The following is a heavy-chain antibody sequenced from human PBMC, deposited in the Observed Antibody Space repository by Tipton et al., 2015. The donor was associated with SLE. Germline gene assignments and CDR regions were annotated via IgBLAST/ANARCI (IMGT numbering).Heavy chain of an antibody. D-gene: IGHD1-7*01. CDR2: INHSGST. CDR1: GGSFSGYY. J-gene: IGHJ4*02. Sequence: LRLSCAVYGGSFSGYYWSWIRQPPGKGLEWIGEINHSGSTNYNPSLKSRVTISVDTSKNQFSLKLSSVTAADTAVYYCARFGTTHFDYWGQGTLVTVSS. V-gene: IGHV4-34*01. CDR3: ARFGTTHFDY.